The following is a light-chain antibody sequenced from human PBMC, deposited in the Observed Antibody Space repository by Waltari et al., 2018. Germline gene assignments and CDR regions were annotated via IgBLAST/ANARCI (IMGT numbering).Light chain of an antibody. V-gene: IGKV2-30*02. J-gene: IGKJ2*01. Sequence: DVVMTQSPLSLPVTLGPPASISCTSSQSLVHSDGNTHLVWFHQRPGQPPRRLIYKVSIRDSEVPDRFSGGGSATDFTLKISRVEAEDVGVYYCMQGTHWPYTFGQGTKLDIK. CDR3: MQGTHWPYT. CDR1: QSLVHSDGNTH. CDR2: KVS.